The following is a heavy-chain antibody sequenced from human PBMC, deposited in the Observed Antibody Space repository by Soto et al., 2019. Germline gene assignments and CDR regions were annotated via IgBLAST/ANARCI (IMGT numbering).Heavy chain of an antibody. J-gene: IGHJ4*02. Sequence: EVQLVESGGGLVQPGGSLRLSCAASGFTFSSYEMNWVRQAPGKGLEWASYISSSGSTIYYADSVKGRFTISRDNAKNSLYLQMNSLRAEDTAVYYCARATWRFGEDSAYFDYWGQGTLVTVSS. D-gene: IGHD3-16*01. CDR1: GFTFSSYE. V-gene: IGHV3-48*03. CDR2: ISSSGSTI. CDR3: ARATWRFGEDSAYFDY.